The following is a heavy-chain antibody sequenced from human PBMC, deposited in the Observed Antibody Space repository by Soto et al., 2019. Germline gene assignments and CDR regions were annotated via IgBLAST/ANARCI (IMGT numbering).Heavy chain of an antibody. V-gene: IGHV1-46*01. CDR1: GYTFTSYY. CDR3: ARDPSCTNGVCSPRGSEGIDY. J-gene: IGHJ4*02. CDR2: INPSGGST. D-gene: IGHD2-8*01. Sequence: QVQLVQSGAEVKKPGASVKVSCKASGYTFTSYYMHWVRQAPGQGLEWMGIINPSGGSTSYAQKFQGRVTMTRDTSTSTVYMELSSLRSEDTAVYYCARDPSCTNGVCSPRGSEGIDYWGQGTLVTVSS.